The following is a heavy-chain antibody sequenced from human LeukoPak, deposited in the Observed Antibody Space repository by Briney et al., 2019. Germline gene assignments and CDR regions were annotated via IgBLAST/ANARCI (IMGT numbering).Heavy chain of an antibody. CDR2: ISGYNGNT. Sequence: ASVKVSCKASGYTFTSYGISWGRQAPGQGLEWRGWISGYNGNTNYAQNLQGRVTMTTDTSTSTAYMELRSLRSDDTSGYSCARGLGVVTAQSEQPKSRYFDLWGRGTQVTVSS. J-gene: IGHJ2*01. CDR1: GYTFTSYG. CDR3: ARGLGVVTAQSEQPKSRYFDL. V-gene: IGHV1-18*01. D-gene: IGHD2-21*02.